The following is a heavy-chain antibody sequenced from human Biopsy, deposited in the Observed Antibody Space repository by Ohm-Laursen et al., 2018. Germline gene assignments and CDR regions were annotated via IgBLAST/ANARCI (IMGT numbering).Heavy chain of an antibody. Sequence: SDTLSLTCSVSGGSISSDYWSWIRQPPRKGLEWIGYISSRRSTNYNPSLRGRVTISVDTSKKQFSLKLTSVISADTAVFFCARLYRLDDYWNDDPPDAFDVWGQGTMVTVSS. CDR3: ARLYRLDDYWNDDPPDAFDV. CDR2: ISSRRST. D-gene: IGHD3-3*01. J-gene: IGHJ3*01. V-gene: IGHV4-59*07. CDR1: GGSISSDY.